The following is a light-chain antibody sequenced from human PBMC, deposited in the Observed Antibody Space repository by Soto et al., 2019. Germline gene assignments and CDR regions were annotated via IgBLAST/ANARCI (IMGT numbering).Light chain of an antibody. J-gene: IGLJ1*01. Sequence: QSVLTQPASLSGSPGQSITISCTGTSSDIGAYDYVSWFQQHPGKAPKLMIYEVTYRPSGVSHRFSASKSGNTASLTISGLQAGDEADYYCISYTGSSTSYVCGTGTKVT. CDR1: SSDIGAYDY. V-gene: IGLV2-14*01. CDR2: EVT. CDR3: ISYTGSSTSYV.